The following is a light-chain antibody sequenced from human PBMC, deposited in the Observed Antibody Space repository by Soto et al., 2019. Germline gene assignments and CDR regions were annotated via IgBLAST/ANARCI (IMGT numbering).Light chain of an antibody. J-gene: IGLJ1*01. CDR3: CSYAGSSTSYV. CDR1: SSDVGSYNL. V-gene: IGLV2-23*02. Sequence: QSVLTQPASVSGSPGQSMTISCTGTSSDVGSYNLVSWYQQHPGKAPKLMIYEVSKQPSGVSNRFSGSKSGNTASLTISGLQAEDEADYYCCSYAGSSTSYVFGTGTKVTVL. CDR2: EVS.